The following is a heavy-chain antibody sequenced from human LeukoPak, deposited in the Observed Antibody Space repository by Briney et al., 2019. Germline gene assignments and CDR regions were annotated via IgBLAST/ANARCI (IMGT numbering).Heavy chain of an antibody. CDR3: ARATEMATIGDY. CDR2: IKQDGSEK. V-gene: IGHV3-7*01. CDR1: GFTFSSYW. D-gene: IGHD5-24*01. Sequence: GGSLRLSCAASGFTFSSYWMSWVRQAPGKGLEWVANIKQDGSEKYYVDSVKGRFTISRDNSKNTLYLQMNSLRAEDTAVYYCARATEMATIGDYWGQGTLVTVSS. J-gene: IGHJ4*02.